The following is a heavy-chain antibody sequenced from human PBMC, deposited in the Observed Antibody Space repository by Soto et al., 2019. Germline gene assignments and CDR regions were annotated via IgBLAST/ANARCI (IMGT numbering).Heavy chain of an antibody. D-gene: IGHD3-3*01. J-gene: IGHJ6*02. CDR3: ARGILRCLEWLSGPMDV. CDR1: GFTFSDYY. V-gene: IGHV3-11*01. Sequence: GGSLRLSCAASGFTFSDYYMSWIRQAPGKGLEWVSYISSSGSTIYYADSVKGRFTISRDNAKNSLYLQMNSLRAEDTAVYYCARGILRCLEWLSGPMDVWGQGTAVTVSS. CDR2: ISSSGSTI.